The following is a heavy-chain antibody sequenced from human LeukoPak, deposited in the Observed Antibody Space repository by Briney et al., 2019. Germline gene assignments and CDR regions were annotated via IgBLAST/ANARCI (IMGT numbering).Heavy chain of an antibody. Sequence: ASVKVSCKVSGYTLTELSMHWVRQAPGKGLEWMGGFDPEDGETIYAQKFQGRVTMTEGTSTDTAYMELSSLRSEDTAVYYCADLVGALGYWGQGTLVTVSS. CDR3: ADLVGALGY. J-gene: IGHJ4*02. D-gene: IGHD1-26*01. CDR1: GYTLTELS. CDR2: FDPEDGET. V-gene: IGHV1-24*01.